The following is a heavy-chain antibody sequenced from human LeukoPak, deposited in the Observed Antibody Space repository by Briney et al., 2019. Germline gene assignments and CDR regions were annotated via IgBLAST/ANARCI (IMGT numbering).Heavy chain of an antibody. CDR3: TTTPYAYYDILTGYFVDY. D-gene: IGHD3-9*01. J-gene: IGHJ4*02. V-gene: IGHV3-15*01. CDR2: IKSKTDGGTT. Sequence: GGSLRLSCAASGFTFSNAWMSWVRQAPGKGLEWVGRIKSKTDGGTTDYAAPVKGRFTISRDDSKNTLYLQMNSLKTEDTAVYYCTTTPYAYYDILTGYFVDYWGQGTLVTVSS. CDR1: GFTFSNAW.